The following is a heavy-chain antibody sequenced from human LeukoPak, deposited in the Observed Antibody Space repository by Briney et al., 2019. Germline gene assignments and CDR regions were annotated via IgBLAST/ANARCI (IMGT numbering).Heavy chain of an antibody. J-gene: IGHJ5*02. CDR1: GFTFSSYS. D-gene: IGHD5-24*01. Sequence: GALRLSCAASGFTFSSYSMNWVRQAPGKGLEWVSYISSSSSTIYYADSVKGRFTISRDNAKNSLYLQMNSLRAEDTAVYYCAREYRDGYNLGWFDPWGQGTLVTVSS. CDR3: AREYRDGYNLGWFDP. CDR2: ISSSSSTI. V-gene: IGHV3-48*01.